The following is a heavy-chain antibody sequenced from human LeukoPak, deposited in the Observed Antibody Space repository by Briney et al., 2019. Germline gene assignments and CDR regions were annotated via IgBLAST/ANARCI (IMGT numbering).Heavy chain of an antibody. D-gene: IGHD4-23*01. V-gene: IGHV4-39*01. CDR3: ARVSEYGGSYFDY. CDR1: SGSIRNYY. CDR2: IYYSGST. J-gene: IGHJ4*02. Sequence: PSETLSLTCTVSSGSIRNYYWSWIRQPPGKGLEWIGSIYYSGSTYYNPSLKSRVTISVDTSKNQFSLKLSSVTAADTAVYYCARVSEYGGSYFDYWGQGTLVTVSS.